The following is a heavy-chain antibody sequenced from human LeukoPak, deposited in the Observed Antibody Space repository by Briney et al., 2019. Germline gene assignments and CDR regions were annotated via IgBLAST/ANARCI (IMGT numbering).Heavy chain of an antibody. Sequence: SVKLSCKASGGTFSSYAISWVRQAPGQGLEWMGGIIPKCGTANYEQKFQGRGTVTADEATSTGYMELSSLRSEDTAVYFCARGLATIGGGNYFDYWGQGTLVTVSS. CDR1: GGTFSSYA. V-gene: IGHV1-69*13. J-gene: IGHJ4*02. CDR2: IIPKCGTA. CDR3: ARGLATIGGGNYFDY. D-gene: IGHD3-16*01.